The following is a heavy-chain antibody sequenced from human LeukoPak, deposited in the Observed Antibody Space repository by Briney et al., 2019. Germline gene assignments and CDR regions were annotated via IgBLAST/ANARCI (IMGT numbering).Heavy chain of an antibody. Sequence: PGGSLRLSCAASGFTFSSYAMNWVRQAPGKGLEWVAIISSTGGSTYYTDSVKGRFTISRDNSKNTLYLQMNSLRAEDTAVYYCARRGGDSGGYYAAYFDYWGQGTLVTVSS. V-gene: IGHV3-23*01. CDR1: GFTFSSYA. CDR2: ISSTGGST. J-gene: IGHJ4*02. CDR3: ARRGGDSGGYYAAYFDY. D-gene: IGHD1-26*01.